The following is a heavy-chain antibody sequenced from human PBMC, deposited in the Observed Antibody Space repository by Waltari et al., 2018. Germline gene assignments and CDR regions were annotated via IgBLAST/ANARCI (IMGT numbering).Heavy chain of an antibody. J-gene: IGHJ5*02. CDR3: ATVIDYYGSGRACWFDP. D-gene: IGHD3-10*01. V-gene: IGHV1-24*01. CDR1: GYTLTELS. Sequence: QVQLVQSGAEVKKHGASVKVSCKVSGYTLTELSMTWVRQAPGKGLEWMGGFDPEDGETIYAQKFQGRVTMTEDTSTDTAYMELSSLRSEDTAVYYCATVIDYYGSGRACWFDPWGQGTLVTVSS. CDR2: FDPEDGET.